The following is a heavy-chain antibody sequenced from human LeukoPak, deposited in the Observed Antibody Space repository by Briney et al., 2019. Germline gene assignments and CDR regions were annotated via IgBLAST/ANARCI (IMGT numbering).Heavy chain of an antibody. CDR3: ARTTDYDLLTGYHSPSANLFDH. D-gene: IGHD3-9*01. CDR2: IDWDDYK. Sequence: SGPALVKPTQTLTLTCTVSGFSLSTSGMCVTWVRQPPGRALEWLARIDWDDYKYYNTSLKTRLTISKDTSKNQVVLTMTSMDPVDTATYYCARTTDYDLLTGYHSPSANLFDHWGQGTLVTVSS. V-gene: IGHV2-70*11. CDR1: GFSLSTSGMC. J-gene: IGHJ4*02.